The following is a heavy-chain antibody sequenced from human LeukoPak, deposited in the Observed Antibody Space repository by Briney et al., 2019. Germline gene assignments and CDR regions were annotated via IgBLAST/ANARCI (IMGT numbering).Heavy chain of an antibody. CDR1: GYSISNGYY. CDR3: ARKIGGATWSLDY. CDR2: IYYSGST. J-gene: IGHJ4*02. V-gene: IGHV4-61*01. D-gene: IGHD1-26*01. Sequence: SETLSLTCSVSGYSISNGYYWGWIRQPPGKGLEWIGYIYYSGSTDYNPSLKSRVTISVDRSKNQFSLKLSSVTAADTAVYYCARKIGGATWSLDYWGQGTLVTVSS.